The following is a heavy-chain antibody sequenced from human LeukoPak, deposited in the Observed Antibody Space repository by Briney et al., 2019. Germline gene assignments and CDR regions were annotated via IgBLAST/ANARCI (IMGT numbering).Heavy chain of an antibody. CDR1: GFPFSSYS. V-gene: IGHV3-53*01. J-gene: IGHJ4*02. CDR2: IYSDGST. Sequence: GGSLRLSCAASGFPFSSYSMTWVRQAPGKGLEWVSVIYSDGSTYYADSVKGRFTISRDNSKNTLYLQMNSLRAEDTAVYYCARDLKGRNYFDYWGQGTLVTVSS. CDR3: ARDLKGRNYFDY.